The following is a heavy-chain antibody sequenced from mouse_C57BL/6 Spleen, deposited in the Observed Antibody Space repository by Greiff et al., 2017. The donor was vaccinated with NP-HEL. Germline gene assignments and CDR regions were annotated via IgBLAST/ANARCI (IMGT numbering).Heavy chain of an antibody. V-gene: IGHV1-53*01. Sequence: VQLQQPGTELVKPGASVKLSCKASGYTFTSYWMPWVKQRPGQGLEWIGNLNPSTGGTNYNEKFKSKATLTVDKSSSTAYMQLSSLTSEDSAVYYCARPYDGYYSAWFADWGQGALVTVS. CDR3: ARPYDGYYSAWFAD. J-gene: IGHJ3*01. CDR2: LNPSTGGT. CDR1: GYTFTSYW. D-gene: IGHD2-3*01.